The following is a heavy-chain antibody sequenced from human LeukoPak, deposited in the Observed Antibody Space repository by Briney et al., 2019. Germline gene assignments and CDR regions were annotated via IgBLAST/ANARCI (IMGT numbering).Heavy chain of an antibody. J-gene: IGHJ4*02. CDR3: AKDSGGYFDY. V-gene: IGHV3-30*18. CDR1: GFTFSSYG. CDR2: ISYDGSNK. D-gene: IGHD3-10*01. Sequence: GGSLRLSCAASGFTFSSYGMHWVRQAPGKGLEWVAVISYDGSNKYYADSVKGRFTISRDNSKNTLYLQMNSLRAEDTAVYYCAKDSGGYFDYWGQGTLVTVSS.